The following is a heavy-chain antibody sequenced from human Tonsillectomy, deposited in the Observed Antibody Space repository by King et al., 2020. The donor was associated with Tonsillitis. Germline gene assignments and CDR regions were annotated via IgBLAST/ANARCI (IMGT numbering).Heavy chain of an antibody. V-gene: IGHV3-74*01. CDR3: ARDVDSSGWYSYYYYGMDV. CDR2: INSDGSST. CDR1: GFTFSSYW. D-gene: IGHD6-19*01. Sequence: VQLVESGGGLVQPGGSLRLSCAASGFTFSSYWMHWVRQAPGKGLVWVSRINSDGSSTNYADSVEGRFTISRDNAKSTLYLQMNSLRAEDTAVYYCARDVDSSGWYSYYYYGMDVWGPGATVSVSS. J-gene: IGHJ6*02.